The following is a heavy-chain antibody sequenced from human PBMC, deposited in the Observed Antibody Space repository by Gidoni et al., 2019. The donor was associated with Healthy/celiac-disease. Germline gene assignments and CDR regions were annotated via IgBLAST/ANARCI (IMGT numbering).Heavy chain of an antibody. J-gene: IGHJ4*02. V-gene: IGHV3-30-3*01. CDR1: GFTFSSYA. CDR3: ARQRIAVAGRGFDY. CDR2: ISYEGSNK. D-gene: IGHD6-19*01. Sequence: QVQLVESGGGVVQPGRSLRLSCAASGFTFSSYAMHWVRQAPGKGLGCVAVISYEGSNKYYADSVKGRFTISRDNSKNTLYLQMNSLRAEDTAVYYCARQRIAVAGRGFDYWGQGTLVTVSS.